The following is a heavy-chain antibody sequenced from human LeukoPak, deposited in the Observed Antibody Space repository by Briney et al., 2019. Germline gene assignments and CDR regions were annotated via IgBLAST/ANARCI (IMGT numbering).Heavy chain of an antibody. CDR3: ARSGNTVTTPLFDY. CDR2: RCHSGST. Sequence: ASQTLSLTCAVSGGPMSSGGYSWSWIRQPPGKGLEWLGYRCHSGSTYYNPSLKSRVTISVDRSKNQFSLKLSSVTAADPAVYYWARSGNTVTTPLFDYWGQGTLVTVSS. J-gene: IGHJ4*02. V-gene: IGHV4-30-2*01. CDR1: GGPMSSGGYS. D-gene: IGHD4-17*01.